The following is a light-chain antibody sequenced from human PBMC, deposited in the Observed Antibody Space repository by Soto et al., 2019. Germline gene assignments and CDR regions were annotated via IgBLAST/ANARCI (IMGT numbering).Light chain of an antibody. CDR3: SSYAASNNFYFV. V-gene: IGLV2-8*01. J-gene: IGLJ3*02. CDR1: SSDVGGYNY. CDR2: EVT. Sequence: QSVLTQPPSASGCPGQSVTIPCTGTSSDVGGYNYVSWYQQYPGRAPKLMIYEVTKRPSGVPDRFSGSKSGNTASLTVSGLQAEDEADYYCSSYAASNNFYFVFGGGTKLTVL.